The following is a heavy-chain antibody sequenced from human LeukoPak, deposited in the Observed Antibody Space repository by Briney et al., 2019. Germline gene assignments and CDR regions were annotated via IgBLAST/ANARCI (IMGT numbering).Heavy chain of an antibody. CDR2: VSRSGTIK. CDR3: ARAVVGVYCSGADCLNFYYYYMDV. D-gene: IGHD2-15*01. J-gene: IGHJ6*03. Sequence: VGSLRLSCEASEFTFRSDEKNWVCQAPGKGLEWVSYVSRSGTIKYYSNSVKGRFTISRDNAKDSLSLQMNSLRVEDTGVYYCARAVVGVYCSGADCLNFYYYYMDVWGKGTTVTVS. CDR1: EFTFRSDE. V-gene: IGHV3-48*03.